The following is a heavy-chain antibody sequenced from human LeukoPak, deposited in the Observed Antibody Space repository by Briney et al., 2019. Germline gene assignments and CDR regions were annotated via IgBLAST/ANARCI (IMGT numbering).Heavy chain of an antibody. V-gene: IGHV4-59*08. Sequence: SETLSLTCTVSGGSISSYYWSWIRQPPGKGLEWIGYIYYSGSTNYNPSLKSRVTISVDTSKNQFSLKLSSVTAADTAVYYCSGGSYDSYYYYYMDVWGKGTTVTISS. D-gene: IGHD2-15*01. J-gene: IGHJ6*03. CDR2: IYYSGST. CDR1: GGSISSYY. CDR3: SGGSYDSYYYYYMDV.